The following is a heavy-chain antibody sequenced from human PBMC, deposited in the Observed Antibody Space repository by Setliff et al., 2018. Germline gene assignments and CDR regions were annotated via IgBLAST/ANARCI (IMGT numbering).Heavy chain of an antibody. D-gene: IGHD3-22*01. J-gene: IGHJ3*02. Sequence: PGESLKISCKGSGYSFTSYWIGWVRQMPGKGLEWMGIIYPGDSDTRYSPSFQGQVTISADKSISTAYLQWSSLKAPDTAMYYCARPTYYYDSSGYPGNAFDIWGQGTMVTVSS. V-gene: IGHV5-51*01. CDR1: GYSFTSYW. CDR2: IYPGDSDT. CDR3: ARPTYYYDSSGYPGNAFDI.